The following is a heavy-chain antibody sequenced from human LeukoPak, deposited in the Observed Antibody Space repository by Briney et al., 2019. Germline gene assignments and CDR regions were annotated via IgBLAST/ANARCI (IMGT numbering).Heavy chain of an antibody. Sequence: GGSLRLSCAASGFTVSSNYMSWVRQAPGKGLEWVSVIYSGGSTYYADSVKGRFTISRDNSKNTLYLQMNSLRAEDTAVYYCARGRPIMVRGVGNAFDIWGQGTMVTVSS. D-gene: IGHD3-10*01. CDR2: IYSGGST. V-gene: IGHV3-53*01. CDR3: ARGRPIMVRGVGNAFDI. CDR1: GFTVSSNY. J-gene: IGHJ3*02.